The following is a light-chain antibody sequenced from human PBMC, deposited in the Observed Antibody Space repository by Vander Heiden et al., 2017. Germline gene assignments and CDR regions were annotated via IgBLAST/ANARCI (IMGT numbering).Light chain of an antibody. CDR2: WAS. Sequence: DIVMTQSPDSLAVSLGERATINCKSSQSVLYSSNNKNYLAWYRQKPGQPPKLLIYWASTRESGVPDRFSGSGSGTDFTLTISSLQADDVAVYYCQQYDGTPPTFGQGTKVEI. J-gene: IGKJ1*01. V-gene: IGKV4-1*01. CDR1: QSVLYSSNNKNY. CDR3: QQYDGTPPT.